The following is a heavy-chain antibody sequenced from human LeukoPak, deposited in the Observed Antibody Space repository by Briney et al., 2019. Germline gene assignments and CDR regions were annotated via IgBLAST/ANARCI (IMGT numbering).Heavy chain of an antibody. V-gene: IGHV3-30*02. CDR1: GINFRSSG. Sequence: GGSLRLSCAVSGINFRSSGMHWVRQAPGKGLEWVTFIQNDGSDKYYAASVKGRFTISRDNSKNTVYLHMASLRADDTALYYCAREGGRAVPGRFDQWGQGTLVTVSS. CDR2: IQNDGSDK. J-gene: IGHJ4*02. CDR3: AREGGRAVPGRFDQ. D-gene: IGHD6-13*01.